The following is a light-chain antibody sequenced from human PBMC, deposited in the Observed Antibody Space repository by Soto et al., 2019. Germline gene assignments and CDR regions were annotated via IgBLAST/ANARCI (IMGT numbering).Light chain of an antibody. J-gene: IGKJ1*01. CDR2: GTS. V-gene: IGKV3-20*01. CDR3: QQYPGSRWT. Sequence: DIVLTQSPGTLSLSPGERATLSCRASQSVGSAYLAWYQHKPGQAPRLLIYGTSSRATGIADRFTGSGSGTDFTLTISRLEPEDFAVYYCQQYPGSRWTFGQGTKV. CDR1: QSVGSAY.